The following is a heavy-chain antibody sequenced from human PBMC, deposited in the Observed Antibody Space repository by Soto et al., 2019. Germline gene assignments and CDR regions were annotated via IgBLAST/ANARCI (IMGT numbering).Heavy chain of an antibody. J-gene: IGHJ4*02. CDR1: GFTFSNYA. D-gene: IGHD2-2*01. CDR3: AKRKGYCTSTTCFFDY. V-gene: IGHV3-23*01. Sequence: EVQLLESGGGLVQPGGSLRLSCAASGFTFSNYAMSWVRQAPGKGLEWVSAISGGGVSTYYADSVKGRFTISRDNSKNTLYLQMNSLRADDTAVYYCAKRKGYCTSTTCFFDYWGQGTLVTVSS. CDR2: ISGGGVST.